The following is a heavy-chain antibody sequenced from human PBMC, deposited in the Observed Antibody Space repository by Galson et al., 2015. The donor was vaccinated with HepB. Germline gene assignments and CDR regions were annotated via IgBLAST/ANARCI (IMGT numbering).Heavy chain of an antibody. D-gene: IGHD6-13*01. Sequence: SLRLSCAASGFSFSDYGIHWARQAPGKGLEWVAVISYDGSNKYYAVSVRGRFTISRDNSKSTVYLQMNSLRAEDTAVYYCAKVYEQQLIDYWGQGTLVTVSS. CDR1: GFSFSDYG. J-gene: IGHJ4*02. V-gene: IGHV3-30*18. CDR3: AKVYEQQLIDY. CDR2: ISYDGSNK.